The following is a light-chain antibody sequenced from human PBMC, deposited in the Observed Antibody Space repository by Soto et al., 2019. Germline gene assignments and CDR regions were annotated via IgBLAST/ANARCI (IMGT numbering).Light chain of an antibody. V-gene: IGKV1-5*01. Sequence: DIQMTQSPSTLSASVGDRVTITCRASQSISSWLAWYQQKPGKAPKLLIYDASSLESGVPSRFSGSGSGTEFTLTLTSLQPDDFATYYCQQYNSYSTLGQGAKVDLK. CDR3: QQYNSYST. J-gene: IGKJ1*01. CDR1: QSISSW. CDR2: DAS.